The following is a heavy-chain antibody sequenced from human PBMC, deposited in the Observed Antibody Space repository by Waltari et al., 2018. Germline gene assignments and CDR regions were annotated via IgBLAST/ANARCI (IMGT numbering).Heavy chain of an antibody. J-gene: IGHJ3*02. CDR1: GYSLSSGYY. CDR3: ARGANIAAAGTMAFDI. CDR2: IYHSGST. D-gene: IGHD6-13*01. V-gene: IGHV4-38-2*01. Sequence: QVQLQESGPGLVKPSETLSLTCAVSGYSLSSGYYWGWIRQPPGKGLEWIGSIYHSGSTYYNPSLKSRVTISVDTSKNQFSLKLSSVTAADTAVYYCARGANIAAAGTMAFDIWGQGTMVTVSS.